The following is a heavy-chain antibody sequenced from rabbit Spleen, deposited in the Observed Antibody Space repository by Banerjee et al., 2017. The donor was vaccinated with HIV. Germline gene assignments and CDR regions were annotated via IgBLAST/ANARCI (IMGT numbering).Heavy chain of an antibody. CDR1: GIDFSSYYY. Sequence: QQQLEESGGGLVKPGGTLTLTCKASGIDFSSYYYMCWVRQPPGKGLEWIACIAVGSGGFTYYANWAKGRFTISKTSSTTVTLQMTSLTVADTATYFCARDTGSSFSSYGMDLWGQGTLVTVS. D-gene: IGHD8-1*01. J-gene: IGHJ6*01. CDR3: ARDTGSSFSSYGMDL. V-gene: IGHV1S45*01. CDR2: IAVGSGGFT.